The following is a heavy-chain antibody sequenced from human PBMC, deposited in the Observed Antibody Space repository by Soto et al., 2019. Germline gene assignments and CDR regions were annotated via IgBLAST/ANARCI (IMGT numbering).Heavy chain of an antibody. CDR2: LIPIFGTA. CDR1: GGTFSSYS. J-gene: IGHJ4*02. CDR3: ARDGGRHSGGIDY. Sequence: QVQLVQSGAEVKKPGSSVKVSCKASGGTFSSYSINWVRQAPGQGLEWMGELIPIFGTANYAQKFQGRVTSPADESTSTAYMELSSLRSEDTAVYYCARDGGRHSGGIDYWGQGTLVTVSS. D-gene: IGHD1-26*01. V-gene: IGHV1-69*01.